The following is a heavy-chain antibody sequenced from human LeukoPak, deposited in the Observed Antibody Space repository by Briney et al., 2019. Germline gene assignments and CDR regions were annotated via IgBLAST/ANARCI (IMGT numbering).Heavy chain of an antibody. CDR1: GGSFSGYY. CDR3: ARGPVAYCSSTSCHTLETYYYYGMDV. J-gene: IGHJ6*04. Sequence: PSETLSLTCAVYGGSFSGYYWSWIRQPPGKGLEWIGEINHSGSTNYNPSLKSRVTISVDTSKNQFSLKLSSVTAADTAVYYCARGPVAYCSSTSCHTLETYYYYGMDVWGKGTTVTVSS. CDR2: INHSGST. V-gene: IGHV4-34*01. D-gene: IGHD2-2*01.